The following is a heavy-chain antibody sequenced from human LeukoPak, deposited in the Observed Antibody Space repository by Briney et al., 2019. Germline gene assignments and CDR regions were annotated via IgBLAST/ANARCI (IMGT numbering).Heavy chain of an antibody. J-gene: IGHJ4*02. D-gene: IGHD3-10*01. V-gene: IGHV4-34*01. Sequence: SETLSLTCAVYGRSFSGYYWSWVRQPPGKGLEWIGEINHSGSTNYNLSLKSRVTISVDTSKNQFSLKLSSVTAADTAVYYRARGRAKSLSYDYWGQGTLVTVSS. CDR2: INHSGST. CDR1: GRSFSGYY. CDR3: ARGRAKSLSYDY.